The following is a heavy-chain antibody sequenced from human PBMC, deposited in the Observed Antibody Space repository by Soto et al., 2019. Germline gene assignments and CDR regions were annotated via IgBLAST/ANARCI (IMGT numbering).Heavy chain of an antibody. CDR3: AHRRGWPPNV. CDR1: GVSLTSTGVG. V-gene: IGHV2-5*02. CDR2: IYWDDDI. D-gene: IGHD2-8*01. J-gene: IGHJ4*02. Sequence: QITLKESGPTLMKPTQTLTLTCTLSGVSLTSTGVGVDWIRQPPGKALEWLALIYWDDDIRYSPSLKNRLTISKDISKDQVVLTLTNMDTVDTATYYCAHRRGWPPNVWGQGSLVSVSS.